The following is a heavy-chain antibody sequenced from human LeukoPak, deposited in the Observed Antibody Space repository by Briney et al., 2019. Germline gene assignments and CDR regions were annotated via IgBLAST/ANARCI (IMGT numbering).Heavy chain of an antibody. CDR1: GGTFSSYA. Sequence: SVSVSCKASGGTFSSYAISWVRQAPGEGVEWMRAIIPIFCTANYPQQFQGRVTITTDESTSTAYMELSSLRSEDTAVYYCARGGLHAFDIWGQGTMVTVSS. J-gene: IGHJ3*02. D-gene: IGHD5-18*01. CDR2: IIPIFCTA. V-gene: IGHV1-69*05. CDR3: ARGGLHAFDI.